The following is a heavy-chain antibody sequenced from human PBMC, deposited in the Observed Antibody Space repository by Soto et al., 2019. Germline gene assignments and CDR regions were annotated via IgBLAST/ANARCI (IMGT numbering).Heavy chain of an antibody. CDR2: IIPIFGTA. CDR1: GGTFSSYA. D-gene: IGHD6-13*01. V-gene: IGHV1-69*01. J-gene: IGHJ6*02. Sequence: QVQLVQSGAEVKKPGSSVKVSCKASGGTFSSYAISWVRQAPGQGLEWMGGIIPIFGTANYAQKFQGRVTITADESTSTADMELSSLRSEDTAVYYCARDGDLKVAAAGHYYYYGMDVWGQGTTVTVSS. CDR3: ARDGDLKVAAAGHYYYYGMDV.